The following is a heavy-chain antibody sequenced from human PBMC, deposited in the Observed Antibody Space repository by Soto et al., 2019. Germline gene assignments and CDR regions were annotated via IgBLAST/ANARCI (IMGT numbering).Heavy chain of an antibody. V-gene: IGHV3-30*18. D-gene: IGHD3-10*01. CDR3: AKAGGGFGDFVHH. CDR1: GFTFSSYG. Sequence: GSLRLSCAASGFTFSSYGMHWVRQAPGKGLEWVTGILYDGSDKYYADSVKGRFTISRENSKNTLYLQMNSLRTEDSAVYYCAKAGGGFGDFVHHWGQGTPVTVS. CDR2: ILYDGSDK. J-gene: IGHJ4*02.